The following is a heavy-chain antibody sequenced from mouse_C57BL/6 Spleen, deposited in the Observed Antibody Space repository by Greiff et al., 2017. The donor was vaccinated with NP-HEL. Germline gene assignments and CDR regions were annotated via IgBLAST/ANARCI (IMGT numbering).Heavy chain of an antibody. D-gene: IGHD2-4*01. Sequence: EVMLVESGGGLVQPGGSLSLSCAASGFTFTDYYMSWVRQPPGKALEWLGFIRNKANGYTTEYSASVKGRFTISRDNSQSILYLQRNALRAEDSATYYCARYIRDYDGTYAMDYWGQGTSVTVSS. V-gene: IGHV7-3*01. CDR1: GFTFTDYY. CDR2: IRNKANGYTT. J-gene: IGHJ4*01. CDR3: ARYIRDYDGTYAMDY.